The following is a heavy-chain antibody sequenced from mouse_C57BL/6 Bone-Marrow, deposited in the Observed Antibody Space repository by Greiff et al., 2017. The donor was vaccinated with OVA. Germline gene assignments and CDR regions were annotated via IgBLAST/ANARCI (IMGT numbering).Heavy chain of an antibody. J-gene: IGHJ1*03. CDR1: GYTFTSYW. V-gene: IGHV1-55*01. Sequence: QVQLQQPGAELVKPGASVKMSCKASGYTFTSYWITWVKQRPGQGLAWIGDIYPGSGSTNYNEKFKSKATLTVDTSSSTTYMQLSSLTSEDSAVYYCAREGWDYGSSYWYFDVWGTGTTVTVSS. CDR3: AREGWDYGSSYWYFDV. D-gene: IGHD1-1*01. CDR2: IYPGSGST.